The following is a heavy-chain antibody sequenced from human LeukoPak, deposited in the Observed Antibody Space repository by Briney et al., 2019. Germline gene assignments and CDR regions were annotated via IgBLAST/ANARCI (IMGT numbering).Heavy chain of an antibody. Sequence: EASVKVSCKASGYTFTDYFMHWVRQAPGQGLEWMGWISPEGGDTHYAQRFQCRVTMTRDTSISTAYMELTSLSSDDTAVYYCARNYGHNSNYFDFWGQGTLFTVSS. CDR3: ARNYGHNSNYFDF. CDR2: ISPEGGDT. D-gene: IGHD4-17*01. V-gene: IGHV1-2*02. CDR1: GYTFTDYF. J-gene: IGHJ4*02.